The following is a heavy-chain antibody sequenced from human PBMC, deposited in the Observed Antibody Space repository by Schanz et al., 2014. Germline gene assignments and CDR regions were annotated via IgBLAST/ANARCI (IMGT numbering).Heavy chain of an antibody. Sequence: EVQLVESGGGLIQPGGSLRLSCAVSGFTVNTNYMSWVRQAPGKGLEWVANINQDGSDKSYVDSVKGRFTISRDNAKNSLYLQMNSLRAEDTAVYYCAREVGGSFGQHYWGQGALVTVSS. D-gene: IGHD1-26*01. CDR3: AREVGGSFGQHY. J-gene: IGHJ4*02. CDR1: GFTVNTNY. CDR2: INQDGSDK. V-gene: IGHV3-7*01.